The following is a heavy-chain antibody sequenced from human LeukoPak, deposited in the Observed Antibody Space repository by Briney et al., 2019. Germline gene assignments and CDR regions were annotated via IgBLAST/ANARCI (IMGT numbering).Heavy chain of an antibody. CDR2: MHYSGST. J-gene: IGHJ4*02. Sequence: SETLSLTCTVSGGSISSSSYYWGWIRQPPGKGLEWIGSMHYSGSTYYNPSLKSRVTISVDTSKNQFSLKLSSVTAADTAVYYCARLDSSLDYWGQGALVTVFS. V-gene: IGHV4-39*07. CDR3: ARLDSSLDY. D-gene: IGHD6-19*01. CDR1: GGSISSSSYY.